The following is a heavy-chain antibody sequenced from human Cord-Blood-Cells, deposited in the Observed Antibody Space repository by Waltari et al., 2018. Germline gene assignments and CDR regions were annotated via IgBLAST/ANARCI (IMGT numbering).Heavy chain of an antibody. Sequence: QVQLVQSGAEVKKPGSSVKVSCKASGGTFSSYAISWVRQAPGQGLEWMGGTSPIFGTANYAQKCQGRVTITADESTSTAYMELSSLRSEDTAVYYCARVADYYGSGSYYLDAFDIWGQGTMVTVSS. J-gene: IGHJ3*02. CDR2: TSPIFGTA. CDR3: ARVADYYGSGSYYLDAFDI. V-gene: IGHV1-69*01. CDR1: GGTFSSYA. D-gene: IGHD3-10*01.